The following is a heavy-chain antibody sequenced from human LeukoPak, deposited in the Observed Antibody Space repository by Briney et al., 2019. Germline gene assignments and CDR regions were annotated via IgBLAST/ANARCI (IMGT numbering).Heavy chain of an antibody. CDR2: ISFTGGS. CDR3: ARISSASGGAFDY. D-gene: IGHD1-26*01. CDR1: GASIFSDS. V-gene: IGHV4-59*01. J-gene: IGHJ4*02. Sequence: PSETLSLTCTVSGASIFSDSWTWIRQPPGKGLDWLGNISFTGGSNYSPPLKSRVNIFLDSSKNQFSLRLTSVTAADSAVYYCARISSASGGAFDYWRQGRLVTVSS.